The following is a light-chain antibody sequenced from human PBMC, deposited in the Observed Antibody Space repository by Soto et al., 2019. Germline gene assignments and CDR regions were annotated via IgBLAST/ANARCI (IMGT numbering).Light chain of an antibody. CDR3: CSYGGRSTYV. CDR1: SSDVGSYNL. V-gene: IGLV2-23*02. J-gene: IGLJ1*01. Sequence: QSVLTQPASVSGSPGQSITISCTGTSSDVGSYNLVSWYQQHPGKAPKLMIYEVSKRPSGVSNRFSGSKSANTASLTISGVQADDEAEYYCCSYGGRSTYVFGTGTKLTVL. CDR2: EVS.